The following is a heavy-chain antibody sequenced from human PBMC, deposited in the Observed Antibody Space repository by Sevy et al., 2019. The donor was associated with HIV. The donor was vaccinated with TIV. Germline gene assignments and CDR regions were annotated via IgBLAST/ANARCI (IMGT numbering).Heavy chain of an antibody. Sequence: SETLSLTCSVSGGSIVTYYWTWFRQSPGKGLEYIGYVYRGGSTNYNPSLKGRATTSLDTSKKQFSVTLRSVTAADTAVYYCARLTSSFYYYMDVWGKGTTVTVSS. D-gene: IGHD6-6*01. CDR1: GGSIVTYY. J-gene: IGHJ6*03. CDR3: ARLTSSFYYYMDV. V-gene: IGHV4-59*08. CDR2: VYRGGST.